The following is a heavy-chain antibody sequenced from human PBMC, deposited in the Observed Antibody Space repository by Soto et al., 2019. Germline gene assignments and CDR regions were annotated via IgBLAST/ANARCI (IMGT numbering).Heavy chain of an antibody. CDR1: WFSFHTYA. CDR2: ISGYNGNT. V-gene: IGHV1-18*01. J-gene: IGHJ6*02. Sequence: GGPVKGSWQASWFSFHTYAISWVRQAPGQGLEWVGWISGYNGNTNYAEKFQGRVTLTTDTSTKTAFMELRGLTSDDTAVYYCAREYGMDVWG. CDR3: AREYGMDV.